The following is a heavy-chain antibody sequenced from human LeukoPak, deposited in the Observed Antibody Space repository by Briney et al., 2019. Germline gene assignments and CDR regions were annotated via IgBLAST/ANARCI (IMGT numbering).Heavy chain of an antibody. CDR2: ISSSGNYI. D-gene: IGHD3-10*01. CDR3: ALVRRSYYYYMDV. J-gene: IGHJ6*03. V-gene: IGHV3-21*01. CDR1: GFTFSSFG. Sequence: GGSLRLSCAASGFTFSSFGINWVRQAPGKGLEWVSSISSSGNYIYYADSVKGRFTISRDNAKNSLYLQMNSLRVEDTAIYYCALVRRSYYYYMDVWGKGTTVTISS.